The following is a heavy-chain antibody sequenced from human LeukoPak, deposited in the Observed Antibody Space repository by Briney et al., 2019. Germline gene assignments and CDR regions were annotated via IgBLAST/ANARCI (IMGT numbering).Heavy chain of an antibody. CDR3: ARAVGVQLWSNFFDY. CDR1: GYTFTSYG. V-gene: IGHV1-18*01. J-gene: IGHJ4*02. Sequence: ASVKVSCKASGYTFTSYGISWVRQAPGQGLEWMGWISAYNGNTNYAQKLQGRVTMTTDTSTSTAYMELRRLRSDDTAVYYCARAVGVQLWSNFFDYWGQGTLVTVSS. CDR2: ISAYNGNT. D-gene: IGHD5-18*01.